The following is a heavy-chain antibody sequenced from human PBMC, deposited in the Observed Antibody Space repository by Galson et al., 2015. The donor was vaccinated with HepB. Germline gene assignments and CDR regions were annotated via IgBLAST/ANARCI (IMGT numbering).Heavy chain of an antibody. CDR1: GYTFTSYA. V-gene: IGHV1-3*01. D-gene: IGHD3-10*02. Sequence: SVKVSCKASGYTFTSYAMHWVRQAPGQGLEWMGWINAGNGNTKYSQKFQGRVTITRDTSASTAYMELSSLRSEDTAVYYCARVSLRFMFYDYWGQGTLVTVSS. J-gene: IGHJ4*02. CDR2: INAGNGNT. CDR3: ARVSLRFMFYDY.